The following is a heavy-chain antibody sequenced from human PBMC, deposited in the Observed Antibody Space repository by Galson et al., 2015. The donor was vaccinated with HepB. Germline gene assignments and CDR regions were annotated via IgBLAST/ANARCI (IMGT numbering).Heavy chain of an antibody. CDR2: ISAYNGNT. CDR3: ARDSGGDYSDGDAFDI. J-gene: IGHJ3*02. CDR1: GYTFTSYG. D-gene: IGHD2-15*01. V-gene: IGHV1-18*01. Sequence: SVKVSCKASGYTFTSYGISWVRQAPGQGLGWMGWISAYNGNTNYAQKLQGRVTMTTDTSTSTAYMELRSLRSDDTAVYYCARDSGGDYSDGDAFDIWGQGTMVTVSS.